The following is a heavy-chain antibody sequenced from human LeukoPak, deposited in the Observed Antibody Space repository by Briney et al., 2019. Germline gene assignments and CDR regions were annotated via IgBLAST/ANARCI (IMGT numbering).Heavy chain of an antibody. Sequence: PSETLSLTCTVSGGSISSYYWSWIRQPPGKGLEWIGYIYYSGSTNYNPSLKSRVTISVDTSKNQFSLKLSSVTAADTAVYYCARVGTAMVTAYYYMDVWGKGTTVTVSS. J-gene: IGHJ6*03. V-gene: IGHV4-59*01. CDR3: ARVGTAMVTAYYYMDV. CDR1: GGSISSYY. CDR2: IYYSGST. D-gene: IGHD5-18*01.